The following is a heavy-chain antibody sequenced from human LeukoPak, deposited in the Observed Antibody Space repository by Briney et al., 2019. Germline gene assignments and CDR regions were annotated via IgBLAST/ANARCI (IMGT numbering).Heavy chain of an antibody. V-gene: IGHV3-48*04. D-gene: IGHD3-10*01. Sequence: GGFLRLSCAASGFTFSDYSMNWVRQVPGKGLEWVSYISSSSSTIYYADSVKGRFTISRDNAKNSLYLQMNSLRAEDTAVYYCARDITMVRGVHYYGMDVWGQGTTVTVSS. J-gene: IGHJ6*02. CDR1: GFTFSDYS. CDR2: ISSSSSTI. CDR3: ARDITMVRGVHYYGMDV.